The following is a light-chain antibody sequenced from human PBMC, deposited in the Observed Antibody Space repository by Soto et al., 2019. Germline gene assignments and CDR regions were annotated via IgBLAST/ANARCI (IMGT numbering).Light chain of an antibody. CDR1: QAISSW. CDR2: KAS. J-gene: IGKJ1*01. V-gene: IGKV1-5*03. Sequence: DIQMTQSPSILSASVGDRVTITCRASQAISSWLAWYQQKPGKAPKLLIYKASTLESGVPSRFSGSGSGTEFTLTISSLQPDDFATYYCQQYSTFGQGTKVDIK. CDR3: QQYST.